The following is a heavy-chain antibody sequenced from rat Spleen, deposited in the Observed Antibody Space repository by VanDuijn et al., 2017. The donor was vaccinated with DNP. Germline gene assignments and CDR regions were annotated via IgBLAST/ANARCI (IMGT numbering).Heavy chain of an antibody. D-gene: IGHD1-4*01. CDR1: GFSLTSNS. J-gene: IGHJ4*01. Sequence: QVQLKESGPGLVQPSQTLSLTCTVSGFSLTSNSVHWIRQPPGKGLEWMGGIWGDGTTDYDSPLKSRLSISRDTSKSQVFLKLNILQTEDTAIYYCTRDPRVPGLGVMDAWGQGASVTVSS. CDR3: TRDPRVPGLGVMDA. CDR2: IWGDGTT. V-gene: IGHV2-1*01.